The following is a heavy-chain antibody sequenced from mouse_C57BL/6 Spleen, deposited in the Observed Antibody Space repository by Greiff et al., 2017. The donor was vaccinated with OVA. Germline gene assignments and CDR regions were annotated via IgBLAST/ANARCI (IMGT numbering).Heavy chain of an antibody. J-gene: IGHJ1*03. CDR3: ARQGYGSSWYFDV. D-gene: IGHD1-1*01. CDR2: ISSGSSTI. V-gene: IGHV5-17*01. CDR1: GFTFSDYG. Sequence: EVQLVESGGGLVKPGGSLKLSCAASGFTFSDYGMHWVRQAPEKGLEWVAYISSGSSTIYYADTVKGRFTISRDNAKNTLFLQMTSLRSEDTAMYYCARQGYGSSWYFDVWGTGTTVTVSS.